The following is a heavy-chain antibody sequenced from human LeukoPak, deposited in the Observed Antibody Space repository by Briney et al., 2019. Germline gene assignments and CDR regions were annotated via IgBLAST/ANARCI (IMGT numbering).Heavy chain of an antibody. CDR1: GGSLSGHY. Sequence: PSETLSLTCSVSGGSLSGHYWSRIRQPPGKGLELIGHIHDTGSTFYNPSLRGRVTISLDTSNNQFSLKLTSMTAADTAVYYCARFSSGCSTSSCYLTYWGQGTLVTVS. CDR3: ARFSSGCSTSSCYLTY. CDR2: IHDTGST. V-gene: IGHV4-59*11. J-gene: IGHJ4*02. D-gene: IGHD2-2*01.